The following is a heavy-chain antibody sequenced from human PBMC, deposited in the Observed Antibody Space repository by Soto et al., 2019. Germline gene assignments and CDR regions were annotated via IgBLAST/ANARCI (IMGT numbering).Heavy chain of an antibody. CDR1: GGTFSSYA. CDR3: AREGDSSGTNDAFDI. Sequence: GASVKVSCTASGGTFSSYAISWVRHAPGQGLEWMGGIIPIFGTANYAQRFQGRVTITADESTSTAYMELSSLRSEDTAVYYCAREGDSSGTNDAFDIWGQGTMVTVS. CDR2: IIPIFGTA. J-gene: IGHJ3*02. D-gene: IGHD3-22*01. V-gene: IGHV1-69*13.